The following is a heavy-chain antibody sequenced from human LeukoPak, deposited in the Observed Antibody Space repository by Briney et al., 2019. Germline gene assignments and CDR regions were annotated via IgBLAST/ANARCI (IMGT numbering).Heavy chain of an antibody. J-gene: IGHJ5*02. Sequence: SETLSLTCTVSGASVSSDGYYWSWIRQPPGKGLESIGYIFYSGSTNYNPSLKSRVTISVDMSKNQFSLKLTSVTAADTAVYYCARTLWFGEFNWFDPWGQGTLVTVSS. V-gene: IGHV4-61*08. CDR1: GASVSSDGYY. D-gene: IGHD3-10*01. CDR3: ARTLWFGEFNWFDP. CDR2: IFYSGST.